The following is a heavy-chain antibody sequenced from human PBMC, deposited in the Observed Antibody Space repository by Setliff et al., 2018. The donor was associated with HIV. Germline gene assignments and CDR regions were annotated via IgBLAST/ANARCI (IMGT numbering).Heavy chain of an antibody. CDR2: IYPADSDT. D-gene: IGHD6-19*01. CDR3: ARLSKSTSGWDNWFDP. Sequence: GESLKISCRGSGYRFTTYWIGWVRQMPGKGLEWMGIIYPADSDTTYSPSFQGQVTISVDRSISTAYLQWSNLKASDTAMYYCARLSKSTSGWDNWFDPWGQGTLVTVSS. J-gene: IGHJ5*02. CDR1: GYRFTTYW. V-gene: IGHV5-51*01.